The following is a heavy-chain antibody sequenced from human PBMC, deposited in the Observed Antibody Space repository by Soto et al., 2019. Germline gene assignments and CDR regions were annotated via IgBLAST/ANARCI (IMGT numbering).Heavy chain of an antibody. CDR2: IYYSGST. D-gene: IGHD3-22*01. CDR1: GGSISSGGYY. V-gene: IGHV4-31*03. J-gene: IGHJ6*02. CDR3: ARFGWASYYYDSSGYYFDYYYYGMDV. Sequence: SETLSLTCTVSGGSISSGGYYWSWIRQHPGKGLEWIGYIYYSGSTYYNPSLKSRVTISVDTSKNQFSLKLSSVTAADTAVYYCARFGWASYYYDSSGYYFDYYYYGMDVWGQGTTVTVSS.